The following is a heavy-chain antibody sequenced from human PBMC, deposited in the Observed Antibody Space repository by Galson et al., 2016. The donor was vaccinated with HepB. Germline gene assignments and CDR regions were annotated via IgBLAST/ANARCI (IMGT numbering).Heavy chain of an antibody. CDR3: AKDRGGRVDTGTLDY. Sequence: SLRLSCAASGFTLSTYWMSWVRQAPGKGLEWVANINQDGSEKYYVDSVKGRFTISRDNAKNSLYLQMNSLRAGDAAVYYCAKDRGGRVDTGTLDYWGQGTLVTVSS. J-gene: IGHJ4*02. CDR2: INQDGSEK. D-gene: IGHD5-18*01. CDR1: GFTLSTYW. V-gene: IGHV3-7*03.